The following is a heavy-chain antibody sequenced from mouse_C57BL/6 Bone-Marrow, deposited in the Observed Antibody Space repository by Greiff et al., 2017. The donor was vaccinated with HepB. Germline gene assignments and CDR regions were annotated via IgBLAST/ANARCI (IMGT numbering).Heavy chain of an antibody. Sequence: DVKLQESGGGLVQPGGSMKLFCAASGFTFSDAWMDWVRQSPEKGLEWVAEIRNKANNHATYYAESVKGRFTISRDDSKSSVYLQMNSLRAEDTGIYYCTSDPWFAYWGQGTLVTVSA. CDR2: IRNKANNHAT. V-gene: IGHV6-6*01. CDR1: GFTFSDAW. CDR3: TSDPWFAY. J-gene: IGHJ3*01.